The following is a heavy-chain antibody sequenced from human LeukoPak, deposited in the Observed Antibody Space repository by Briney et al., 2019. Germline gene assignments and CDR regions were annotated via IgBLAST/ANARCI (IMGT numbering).Heavy chain of an antibody. CDR2: INPGGGST. D-gene: IGHD6-13*01. CDR3: ARDLGIRGVRIAAAGTGFDY. CDR1: GYTFTSYY. Sequence: ASVKVSCKASGYTFTSYYMHWVRQAPGQGLEWMGIINPGGGSTSYAQKFQGRVTMTRDMSTSTVYMELSSLRSEDTAVYYCARDLGIRGVRIAAAGTGFDYWGQGTLVTVSS. J-gene: IGHJ4*02. V-gene: IGHV1-46*01.